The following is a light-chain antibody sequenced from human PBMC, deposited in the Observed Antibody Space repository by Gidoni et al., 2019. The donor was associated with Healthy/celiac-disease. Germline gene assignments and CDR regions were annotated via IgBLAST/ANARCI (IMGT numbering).Light chain of an antibody. Sequence: DIQMTQTPSSLSASVGDRATITCRASQSISNTLNWYRHKPGKAPKLLFYAAPLLQSGVPSRFGASGSGPDFPLPFATLRPKDFAPYSCQQSYSPPLTFGPGTKVEIK. CDR1: QSISNT. V-gene: IGKV1-39*01. CDR2: AAP. J-gene: IGKJ1*01. CDR3: QQSYSPPLT.